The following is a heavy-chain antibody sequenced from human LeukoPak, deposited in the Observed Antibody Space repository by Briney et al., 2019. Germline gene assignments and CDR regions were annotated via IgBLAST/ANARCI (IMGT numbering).Heavy chain of an antibody. CDR1: GAIISSYG. D-gene: IGHD4-17*01. CDR2: IWYDGTNK. Sequence: GGSLRLSCAASGAIISSYGMHWVRQAPGKGLEWVAVIWYDGTNKYYADSVKGRFTISRENSKNTLYLQMNSLRAEDTAVYYCPRSATVRHQRAEFFHHWGQGTLVTVSS. V-gene: IGHV3-33*08. J-gene: IGHJ1*01. CDR3: PRSATVRHQRAEFFHH.